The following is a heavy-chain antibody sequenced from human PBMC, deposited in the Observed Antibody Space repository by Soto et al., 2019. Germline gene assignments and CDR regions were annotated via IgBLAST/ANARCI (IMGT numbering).Heavy chain of an antibody. D-gene: IGHD2-15*01. CDR3: ANVPEVYCSGGSCYSAY. V-gene: IGHV3-23*01. Sequence: GGSLRLSCAASGFTFSSYAMSWVRQAPGKGLQWVSGISGSGGSTYYAASVKGRFTISRDNSKNTLYLQMNSLRAEDTAVYYCANVPEVYCSGGSCYSAYWGQGTLVTVSS. J-gene: IGHJ4*02. CDR2: ISGSGGST. CDR1: GFTFSSYA.